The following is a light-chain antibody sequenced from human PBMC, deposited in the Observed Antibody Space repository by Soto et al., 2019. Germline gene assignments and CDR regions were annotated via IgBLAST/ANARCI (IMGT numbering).Light chain of an antibody. Sequence: EIVLTQSPGTLSLSPGERATLSCRASQSVSSSYLARYQQKRGQAPRLLIYGASSTATAIPDRFIGSGSATDFTLTISRLEPEDYAVYYLHQYDSSPLTFGGGTKVEIK. V-gene: IGKV3-20*01. J-gene: IGKJ4*01. CDR3: HQYDSSPLT. CDR1: QSVSSSY. CDR2: GAS.